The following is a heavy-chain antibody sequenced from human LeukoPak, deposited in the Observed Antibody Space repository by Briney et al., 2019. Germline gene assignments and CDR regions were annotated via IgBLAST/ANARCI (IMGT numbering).Heavy chain of an antibody. CDR2: INPNSGGT. V-gene: IGHV1-2*02. CDR3: ARGVLRTYYYGSGTFSFHDY. CDR1: GYTFTGYY. D-gene: IGHD3-10*01. Sequence: ASVKVSCKASGYTFTGYYMHWVRQAPGQGLEWMGWINPNSGGTNYAQKFQGRVTMTRDTSISTAYMELSRLRSDDTAVYYCARGVLRTYYYGSGTFSFHDYWGQGTLVTVSS. J-gene: IGHJ4*02.